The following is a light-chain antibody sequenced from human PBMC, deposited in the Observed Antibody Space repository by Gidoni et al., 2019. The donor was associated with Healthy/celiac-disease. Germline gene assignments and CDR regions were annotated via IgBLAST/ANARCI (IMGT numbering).Light chain of an antibody. CDR3: QQYNNWPPWT. V-gene: IGKV3-15*01. CDR1: QNVSSN. Sequence: EIVMTQSPATLSLSPGESATLSSRASQNVSSNLAWYQQKPGQAPRLLIYGASTRATGIPARFSGSGSGAEFTLTISSLQSEDFAVYYCQQYNNWPPWTFGQGTKVEIK. J-gene: IGKJ1*01. CDR2: GAS.